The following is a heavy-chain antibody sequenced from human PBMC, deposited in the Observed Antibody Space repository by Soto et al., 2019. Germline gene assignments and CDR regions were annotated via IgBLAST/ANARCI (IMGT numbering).Heavy chain of an antibody. CDR2: INPRNGDT. CDR3: ARHRSTRGTDSFGS. J-gene: IGHJ5*02. D-gene: IGHD3-16*02. Sequence: ASVKVSCKASGYTFTEYNLHWVRQAPGQGPEWMGSINPRNGDTDFAQKFQPRVTMTRDTSITKAYMEVFRLTSHATAVYYCARHRSTRGTDSFGSWGQGALXT. V-gene: IGHV1-2*02. CDR1: GYTFTEYN.